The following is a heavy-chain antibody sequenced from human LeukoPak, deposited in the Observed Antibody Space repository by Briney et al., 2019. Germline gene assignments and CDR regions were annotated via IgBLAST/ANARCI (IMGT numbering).Heavy chain of an antibody. J-gene: IGHJ3*02. Sequence: SVKVSCKASGGTLSSYTISWVRQAPGQGLEWMGGIIPIFGTANYALKFQGRVTITADESTSTAYMELSSLRSEDTAVFYCARDNSVTGESGAFDIWGQGTMVTVSS. CDR3: ARDNSVTGESGAFDI. CDR2: IIPIFGTA. CDR1: GGTLSSYT. V-gene: IGHV1-69*13. D-gene: IGHD7-27*01.